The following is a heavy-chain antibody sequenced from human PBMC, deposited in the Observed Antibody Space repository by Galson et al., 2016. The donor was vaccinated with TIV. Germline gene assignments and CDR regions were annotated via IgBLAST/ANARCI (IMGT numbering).Heavy chain of an antibody. J-gene: IGHJ2*01. V-gene: IGHV5-51*03. CDR1: GYSFTSYW. CDR3: SISDYGDDNCYFDL. D-gene: IGHD4-17*01. CDR2: IYTGDSDT. Sequence: QSGAEVTKPGESLKITCEGSGYSFTSYWIGWVRQMPGTALEWMGIIYTGDSDTRYSPSFRGKVPISAHKSSSTAYLQWSSLKASDTAMYYWSISDYGDDNCYFDLWGRGTLVTVSS.